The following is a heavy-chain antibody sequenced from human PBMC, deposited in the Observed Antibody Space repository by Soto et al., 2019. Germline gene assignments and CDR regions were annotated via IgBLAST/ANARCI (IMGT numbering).Heavy chain of an antibody. Sequence: EVQLLESGGGLVQPGASLRLSCAASGFTFTTFDMSWARQAPGKGLEWVSVVRGRDGSTSYADSLKGRFTISKDSSKNTLYLQMNSLRAEDTALYYCAKGAWLAYWGQGTLDTVSS. J-gene: IGHJ4*02. V-gene: IGHV3-23*01. CDR3: AKGAWLAY. CDR1: GFTFTTFD. CDR2: VRGRDGST. D-gene: IGHD5-12*01.